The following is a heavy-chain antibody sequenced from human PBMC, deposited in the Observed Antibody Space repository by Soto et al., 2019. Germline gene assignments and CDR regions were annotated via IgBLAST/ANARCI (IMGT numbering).Heavy chain of an antibody. J-gene: IGHJ3*02. D-gene: IGHD3-3*01. CDR3: AHRLRFWSGYYKRAAFDI. CDR1: GFSLSTSGVG. V-gene: IGHV2-5*02. Sequence: QITLKESGPTLVKPTQTLTLTCTFSGFSLSTSGVGVGWIRQPPGKALEWLALIYWDDDKRYSPSLKSRLTITKDTSKNQVVLTMSNMDPVDTATYYCAHRLRFWSGYYKRAAFDIWGQGTMVTVSS. CDR2: IYWDDDK.